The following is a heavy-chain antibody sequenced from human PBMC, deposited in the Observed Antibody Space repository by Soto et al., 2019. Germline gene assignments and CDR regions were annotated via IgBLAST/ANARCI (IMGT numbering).Heavy chain of an antibody. V-gene: IGHV4-34*01. CDR3: ARGATYYDFWSGYPTLDY. CDR2: INHSGST. J-gene: IGHJ4*02. CDR1: GGSFSGYY. D-gene: IGHD3-3*01. Sequence: SETLSLTCAVYGGSFSGYYWSWIRQPPGKGLEWIGEINHSGSTNYNPSLKSRVTISVDTSKNHFSLKLSSVTAADTAVYYCARGATYYDFWSGYPTLDYWGQGTLVTVSS.